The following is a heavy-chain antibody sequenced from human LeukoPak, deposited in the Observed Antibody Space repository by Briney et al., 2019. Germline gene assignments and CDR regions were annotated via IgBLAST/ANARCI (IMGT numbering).Heavy chain of an antibody. D-gene: IGHD5-24*01. CDR1: GGSVSSYY. CDR2: INYSGST. V-gene: IGHV4-59*02. J-gene: IGHJ5*02. Sequence: SETLSLTCTVSGGSVSSYYWNWIRQPPGKGLEWIGYINYSGSTNYNPSLKSRVTISVDTSKNQFSLKLSAVTAADTAIYYCAGMSRRDSSGWFDPWGQGTLVTVSS. CDR3: AGMSRRDSSGWFDP.